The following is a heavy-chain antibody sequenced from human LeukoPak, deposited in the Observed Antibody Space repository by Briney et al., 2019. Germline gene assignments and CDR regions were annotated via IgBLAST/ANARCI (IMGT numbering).Heavy chain of an antibody. J-gene: IGHJ4*02. D-gene: IGHD3-3*01. Sequence: PSETLSLTCTVSGGSISSDYWSWIRQPPGKGLEWIGYIYYSGSTNYNPSLKSRVTISVDTSKNQFSLKLSSVTAADTAVYYCATNYDFWSGFSYWGQGTLVTVSS. CDR2: IYYSGST. CDR3: ATNYDFWSGFSY. CDR1: GGSISSDY. V-gene: IGHV4-59*01.